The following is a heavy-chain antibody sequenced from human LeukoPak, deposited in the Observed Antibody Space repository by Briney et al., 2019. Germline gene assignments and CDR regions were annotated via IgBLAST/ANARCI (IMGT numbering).Heavy chain of an antibody. CDR3: ARDLVRHCSSTSCSLSVSDYYYGMDV. Sequence: PGGSLRLSCAASGFTFSSYSMNWVRQAPGKGLEWVSSISSSSSYIYYADSVEGRFTISRDNSKNTLYLQMNSLRAEDTAVYYCARDLVRHCSSTSCSLSVSDYYYGMDVWGQGTTVTVSS. V-gene: IGHV3-21*04. D-gene: IGHD2-2*01. J-gene: IGHJ6*01. CDR1: GFTFSSYS. CDR2: ISSSSSYI.